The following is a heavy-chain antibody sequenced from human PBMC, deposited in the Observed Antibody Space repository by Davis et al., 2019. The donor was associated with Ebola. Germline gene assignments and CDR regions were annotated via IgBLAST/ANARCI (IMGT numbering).Heavy chain of an antibody. Sequence: MPSETLSLTCTVSGGSISTSSYYWGWIRQPPGKGLEWIGSIYYSGRTYYNPSLKSRVTISVDTSKNQFSLKLSSVTAADTAVYYCVRGAERSDWFDPWGQGTLVSVTS. CDR1: GGSISTSSYY. CDR2: IYYSGRT. D-gene: IGHD1-14*01. CDR3: VRGAERSDWFDP. J-gene: IGHJ5*02. V-gene: IGHV4-39*01.